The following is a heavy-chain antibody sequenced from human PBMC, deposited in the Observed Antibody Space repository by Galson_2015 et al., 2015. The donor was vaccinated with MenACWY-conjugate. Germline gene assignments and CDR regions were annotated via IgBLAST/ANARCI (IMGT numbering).Heavy chain of an antibody. CDR2: SYSSENP. CDR1: GGSMCTSG. D-gene: IGHD7-27*01. J-gene: IGHJ5*02. CDR3: ARDNWGARDA. Sequence: SETLSLTCIVSGGSMCTSGWSWLRQPPGKGLEWIGSSYSSENPDRSHNPSLKRRVTISINTSKNQFSLKMTSVTAADTAIYYCARDNWGARDAWGQGTRGT. V-gene: IGHV4-59*01.